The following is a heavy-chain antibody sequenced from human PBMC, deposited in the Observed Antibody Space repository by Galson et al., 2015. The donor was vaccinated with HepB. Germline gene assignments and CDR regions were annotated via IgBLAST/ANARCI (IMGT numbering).Heavy chain of an antibody. CDR1: GGTFSSYA. J-gene: IGHJ3*02. V-gene: IGHV1-69*13. CDR3: ASYGDYVDSRAFDI. D-gene: IGHD4-17*01. Sequence: SVKVSCKASGGTFSSYAISWVRQAPGQGLEWMGGIIPIFGIANYAQKFQGRVTITADESTSTAYMELSSLRSEDTAVYYCASYGDYVDSRAFDIWGQGTMVTVSS. CDR2: IIPIFGIA.